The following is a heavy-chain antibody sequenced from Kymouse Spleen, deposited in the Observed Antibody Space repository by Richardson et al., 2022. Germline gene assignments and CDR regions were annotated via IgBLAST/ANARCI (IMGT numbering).Heavy chain of an antibody. Sequence: EVQLVESGGGLVQPGRSLRLSCAASGFTFDDYAMHWVRQAPGKGLEWVSGISWNSGSIGYADSVKGRFTISRDNAKNSLYLQMNSLRAEDTALYYCAKDRIAARPGYYYYGMDVWGQGTTVTVSS. CDR2: ISWNSGSI. V-gene: IGHV3-9*01. J-gene: IGHJ6*02. D-gene: IGHD6-6*01. CDR1: GFTFDDYA. CDR3: AKDRIAARPGYYYYGMDV.